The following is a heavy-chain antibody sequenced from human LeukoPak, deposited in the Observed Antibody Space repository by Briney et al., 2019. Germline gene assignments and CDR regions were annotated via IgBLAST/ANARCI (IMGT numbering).Heavy chain of an antibody. D-gene: IGHD3-22*01. Sequence: SETLSLTCTVSAYDISTGFHWGWVRQPPGKGLEWIGSIYYTGSTYYNPSLKSRVTISVDTSKNQFSLKLSSVTAADTAVYYCARGRTTMIVVVRFDAFDIWGQGTMVTVSS. V-gene: IGHV4-38-2*02. CDR1: AYDISTGFH. CDR2: IYYTGST. J-gene: IGHJ3*02. CDR3: ARGRTTMIVVVRFDAFDI.